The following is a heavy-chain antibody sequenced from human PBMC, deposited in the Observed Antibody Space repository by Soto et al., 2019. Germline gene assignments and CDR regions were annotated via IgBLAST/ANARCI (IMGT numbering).Heavy chain of an antibody. D-gene: IGHD6-13*01. J-gene: IGHJ4*02. CDR2: IYPGDSDT. CDR1: GYSFTTFL. Sequence: VDSLTVSCKCSGYSFTTFLRVLVRQMPGKGLEWMGMIYPGDSDTRYSPSFQGQVTISADKSISTAYLQWSSLKASDTAMYFCARRQSSSWSFDEWGQGTLVTASS. CDR3: ARRQSSSWSFDE. V-gene: IGHV5-51*01.